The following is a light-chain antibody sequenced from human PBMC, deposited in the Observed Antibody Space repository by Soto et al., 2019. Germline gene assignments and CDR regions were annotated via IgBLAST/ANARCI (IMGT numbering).Light chain of an antibody. CDR2: DAA. CDR3: QQYYNYAYT. Sequence: GDRVTIPCRASQRISRFLVWYQQKPGRAPKLLIFDAANLGSGVPSRFSGGGSETEFTLTISSLQPDDFATYYCQQYYNYAYTLGQGTKVDI. CDR1: QRISRF. J-gene: IGKJ2*01. V-gene: IGKV1-5*01.